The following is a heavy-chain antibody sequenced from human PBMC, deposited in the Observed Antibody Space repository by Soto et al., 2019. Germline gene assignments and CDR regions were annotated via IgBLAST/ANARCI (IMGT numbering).Heavy chain of an antibody. CDR3: ARSYYDSSGYYFYYYGMDV. Sequence: QVQLVQSGAEVKKPGSSVKVSCKASGGTFSSYAISWVRQAPGQGLEWMGGIIPIFGTANYAQKFQGRVTITDDKSASTAYMELSSLRSEDTAVYYCARSYYDSSGYYFYYYGMDVWGQGSTDTVAS. CDR1: GGTFSSYA. J-gene: IGHJ6*02. V-gene: IGHV1-69*06. D-gene: IGHD3-22*01. CDR2: IIPIFGTA.